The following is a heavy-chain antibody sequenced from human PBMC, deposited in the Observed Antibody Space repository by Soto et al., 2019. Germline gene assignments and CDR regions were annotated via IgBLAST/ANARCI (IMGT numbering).Heavy chain of an antibody. D-gene: IGHD7-27*01. V-gene: IGHV3-73*01. Sequence: EVQLVESGGGLVQLGNSLQLSCAASGFIFSDSVIHWVGQAPGKGLEWVGRIRRKVNSYATAYTASVNGRFAISRDDSRDTAYLQMNSLQVEDTALYYCTRGGSNTWRFDPWGQGTLVIVSS. J-gene: IGHJ5*02. CDR3: TRGGSNTWRFDP. CDR1: GFIFSDSV. CDR2: IRRKVNSYAT.